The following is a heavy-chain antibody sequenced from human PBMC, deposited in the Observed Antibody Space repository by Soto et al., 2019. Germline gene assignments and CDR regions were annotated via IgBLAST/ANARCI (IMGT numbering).Heavy chain of an antibody. CDR2: ISGSGGST. CDR1: GFTFSSYA. J-gene: IGHJ6*02. V-gene: IGHV3-23*01. D-gene: IGHD4-17*01. Sequence: AGSLRLSCAASGFTFSSYAMSWVRQAPGKGLEWVSAISGSGGSTYYADSVKGRFTISRDNSKNTLYLQMNSLRAEDTAVYYCAEDQNGDYVDYYYGMDVWGQGTTVTVSS. CDR3: AEDQNGDYVDYYYGMDV.